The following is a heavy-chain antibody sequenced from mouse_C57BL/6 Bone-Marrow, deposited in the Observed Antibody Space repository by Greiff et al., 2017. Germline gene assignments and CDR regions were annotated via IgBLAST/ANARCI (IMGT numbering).Heavy chain of an antibody. V-gene: IGHV2-9*01. CDR3: ADQGDPYAMDF. CDR2: IWGGGST. CDR1: GFSLTSYG. Sequence: VQVVESGPGLVAPSQSLSITCTASGFSLTSYGVDWVRQPPGKGLEWLGVIWGGGSTNYNSALLSSQSISKDNSKIQVFLKMNSLQTADTAMYYCADQGDPYAMDFWGQGTSVTVSS. J-gene: IGHJ4*01.